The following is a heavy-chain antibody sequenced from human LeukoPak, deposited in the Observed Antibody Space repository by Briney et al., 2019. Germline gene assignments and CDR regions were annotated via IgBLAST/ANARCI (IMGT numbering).Heavy chain of an antibody. Sequence: PGGSLRLSCAASGFTFSSYAMSWVRQAPGKGLEWVSAISGSGGSTYYADSVKGRFTISRDNAKNSLYLQMNSLRAEDTAVYYCARDRGLRGNAFDYWGQGTLVTVSS. D-gene: IGHD3-16*01. CDR1: GFTFSSYA. CDR2: ISGSGGST. CDR3: ARDRGLRGNAFDY. V-gene: IGHV3-23*01. J-gene: IGHJ4*02.